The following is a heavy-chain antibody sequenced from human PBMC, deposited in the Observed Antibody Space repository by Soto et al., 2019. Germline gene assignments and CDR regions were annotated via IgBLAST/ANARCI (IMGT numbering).Heavy chain of an antibody. CDR2: INWSGGSI. CDR1: GFTFDDYA. D-gene: IGHD4-17*01. CDR3: ARGPRTTVTTFGLWFVY. V-gene: IGHV3-9*01. J-gene: IGHJ4*02. Sequence: EVQLVESGGGLEQPGRSLRLSCAASGFTFDDYAMHWVRQVPGKGLEWVSGINWSGGSIDYADSVKGRFTISRDNGKNSLYLQMSSLRIEDTAMYYCARGPRTTVTTFGLWFVYWGQGTMVTVSS.